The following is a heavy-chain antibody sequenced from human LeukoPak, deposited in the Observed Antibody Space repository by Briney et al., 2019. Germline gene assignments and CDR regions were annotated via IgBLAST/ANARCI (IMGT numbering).Heavy chain of an antibody. CDR1: GYTFTGYY. J-gene: IGHJ3*02. Sequence: GASVKVSCKASGYTFTGYYMHWVRQAPGQGLEWMGWINPNSGGTNYAQKFQGRVTMTRDTSISTAYMELSRLRSDDTAVYYCARDTCGGDCYPPDAFDIWGQGTMVTVSS. CDR2: INPNSGGT. CDR3: ARDTCGGDCYPPDAFDI. D-gene: IGHD2-21*01. V-gene: IGHV1-2*02.